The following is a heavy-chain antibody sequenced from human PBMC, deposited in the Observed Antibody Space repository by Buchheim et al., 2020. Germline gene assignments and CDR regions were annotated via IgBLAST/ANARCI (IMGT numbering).Heavy chain of an antibody. CDR2: LESDWRST. CDR3: ARDLAYGMDV. CDR1: GFTLSNYW. Sequence: EVQLVESGGGLGQRGGSLRLSCAASGFTLSNYWMHWVRQAPGKGLVWVSRLESDWRSTSYADSVKGRFTISRDKAKNTLYLQMNSLRAEDTAVYYCARDLAYGMDVWGQGTT. J-gene: IGHJ6*02. V-gene: IGHV3-74*01.